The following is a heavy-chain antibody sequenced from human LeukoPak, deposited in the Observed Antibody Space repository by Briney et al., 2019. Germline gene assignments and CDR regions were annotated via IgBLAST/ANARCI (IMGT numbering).Heavy chain of an antibody. V-gene: IGHV3-23*01. CDR2: ISGSGGST. CDR3: AKRGHCSGGSCYYYFDY. CDR1: GFIFSTYG. J-gene: IGHJ4*02. Sequence: GGSLRLSCATSGFIFSTYGMSWVRQAPGKGLEWVSVISGSGGSTYYADSVKGRCTISRDNSKNTLYLQMNSLRGEDTAVYYCAKRGHCSGGSCYYYFDYWGQGTLVAVSS. D-gene: IGHD2-15*01.